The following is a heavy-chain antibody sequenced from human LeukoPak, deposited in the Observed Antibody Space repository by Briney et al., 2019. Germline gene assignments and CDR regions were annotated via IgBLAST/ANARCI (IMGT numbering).Heavy chain of an antibody. CDR2: LYYSGDT. CDR3: ARAEDFYESSGYPTGDAFDI. J-gene: IGHJ3*02. D-gene: IGHD3-22*01. CDR1: GGSISSSNYY. Sequence: SETLSLTCTVSGGSISSSNYYWGWIRQPPGKGLEWIGSLYYSGDTYYNPSLKSRVTMSVDTSKNQFSLKLSSVTAADTAVYYCARAEDFYESSGYPTGDAFDIWGQGTMVTVSS. V-gene: IGHV4-39*07.